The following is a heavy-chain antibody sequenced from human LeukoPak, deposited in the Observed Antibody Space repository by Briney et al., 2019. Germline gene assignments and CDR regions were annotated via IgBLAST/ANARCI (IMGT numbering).Heavy chain of an antibody. CDR3: AAYLRYFDWLLSYVDY. D-gene: IGHD3-9*01. Sequence: PSETLSLTCTVSGGSISSSSHYWGWIRQPPGKGLEWIGSIYYSGSTYYNPSLKSRVTISVDTSKNQFSLKLSSVTAADTAVYYCAAYLRYFDWLLSYVDYWGQGTLVTVSS. CDR2: IYYSGST. CDR1: GGSISSSSHY. J-gene: IGHJ4*02. V-gene: IGHV4-39*01.